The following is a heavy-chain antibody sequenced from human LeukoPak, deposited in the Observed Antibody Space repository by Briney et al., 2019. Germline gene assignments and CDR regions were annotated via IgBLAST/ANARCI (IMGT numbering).Heavy chain of an antibody. D-gene: IGHD5-18*01. CDR2: ISVDGSNE. V-gene: IGHV3-30*18. J-gene: IGHJ4*02. CDR1: GFTFSSFG. Sequence: GRSPRLSCAASGFTFSSFGMHWVRQAPGKGLEWVAVISVDGSNEYYADSVKGRFTISRDNSKNTLFLQMNSLRPEDTGVYYCAKAVRYTNGPEWGQGTLVTVSS. CDR3: AKAVRYTNGPE.